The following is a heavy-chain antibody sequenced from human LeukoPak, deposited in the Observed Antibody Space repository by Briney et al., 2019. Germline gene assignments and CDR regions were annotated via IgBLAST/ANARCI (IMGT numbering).Heavy chain of an antibody. J-gene: IGHJ4*02. D-gene: IGHD3-9*01. CDR1: GFPFSSYA. Sequence: GGSLRLSCAASGFPFSSYAMSWVRHSPGKGREWVSAISGGNGNTYYAYYADSVRGRFTISRDSSKNTLYLQMNSLRAEDTAVYYCAKFYDILTGYFDYWGQGTLVTVSS. CDR3: AKFYDILTGYFDY. V-gene: IGHV3-23*01. CDR2: ISGGNGNTYYA.